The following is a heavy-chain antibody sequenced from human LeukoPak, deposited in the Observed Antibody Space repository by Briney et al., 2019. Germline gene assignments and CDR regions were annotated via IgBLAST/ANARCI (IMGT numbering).Heavy chain of an antibody. CDR3: AKRQVAASGSSFIDY. CDR2: ISYDGSNK. J-gene: IGHJ4*02. D-gene: IGHD6-13*01. V-gene: IGHV3-30*18. CDR1: GFTFSSYV. Sequence: GGSLRLSCAASGFTFSSYVMHWVRQAPGKGLDWVAVISYDGSNKYYADSVKGRFTISRDNSKNTLYLQMNSLRAEDTAVYYCAKRQVAASGSSFIDYWGQGTLVTVSS.